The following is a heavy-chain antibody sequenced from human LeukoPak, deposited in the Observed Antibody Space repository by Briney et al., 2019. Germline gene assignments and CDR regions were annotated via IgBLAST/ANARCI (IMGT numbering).Heavy chain of an antibody. CDR2: ISGSGGST. Sequence: PGGSLRLSCAASGFTFSSYAMSRVRQAPGKGLEWVSAISGSGGSTYYADSVKGRFTISRDNSKNTLYLQMNSLRAEDTAVYYCAKGHYYDSSGYYDYWGQGTLVTVSS. CDR3: AKGHYYDSSGYYDY. J-gene: IGHJ4*02. D-gene: IGHD3-22*01. V-gene: IGHV3-23*01. CDR1: GFTFSSYA.